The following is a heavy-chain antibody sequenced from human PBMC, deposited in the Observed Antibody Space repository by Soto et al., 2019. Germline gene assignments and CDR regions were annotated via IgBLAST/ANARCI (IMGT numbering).Heavy chain of an antibody. D-gene: IGHD3-22*01. Sequence: SGPTLVNPTQTLTLTCTFSGFSFSTSGMCVSWIRQPPGKALEWLARIDWDDDKYYSTSLKTRLTISKDTSKNQVVLTMTNMDPVDTATYYCARHRTYYYDSSGYYKAFDIWGQGTMVTVSS. CDR2: IDWDDDK. CDR3: ARHRTYYYDSSGYYKAFDI. CDR1: GFSFSTSGMC. V-gene: IGHV2-70*11. J-gene: IGHJ3*02.